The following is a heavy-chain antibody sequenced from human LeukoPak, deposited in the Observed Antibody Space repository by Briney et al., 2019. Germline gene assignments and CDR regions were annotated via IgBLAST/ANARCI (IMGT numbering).Heavy chain of an antibody. V-gene: IGHV3-30*02. Sequence: GGSLRLSCAGFGFSFSSYGMHWVRQAPGKGLEWMAFIRSDGSNKYYADSVKGRFTISRDNSKNTLYLQMNSLRAEDTAVYYCARILDSAWGELGYWGQGTLVTVSS. D-gene: IGHD6-19*01. CDR1: GFSFSSYG. CDR2: IRSDGSNK. CDR3: ARILDSAWGELGY. J-gene: IGHJ4*02.